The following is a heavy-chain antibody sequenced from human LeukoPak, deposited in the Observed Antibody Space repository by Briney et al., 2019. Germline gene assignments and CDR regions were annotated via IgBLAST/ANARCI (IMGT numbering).Heavy chain of an antibody. CDR2: IYPGDSDT. D-gene: IGHD3-22*01. Sequence: GESLKISCKGSGYSFTSYWIGWVRQMPGKGLEWMGIIYPGDSDTRYSPSFQGQVTISADKSISTAYLQWSSLKASDTAMYYCARHLGGTYDSSGYYPYYFDYWGQGTLVTVSS. CDR1: GYSFTSYW. V-gene: IGHV5-51*01. CDR3: ARHLGGTYDSSGYYPYYFDY. J-gene: IGHJ4*02.